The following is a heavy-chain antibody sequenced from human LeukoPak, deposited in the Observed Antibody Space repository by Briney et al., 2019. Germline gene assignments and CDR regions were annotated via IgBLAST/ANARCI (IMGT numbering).Heavy chain of an antibody. CDR1: GFTLNRND. CDR3: LRRGDASSGWGDHDF. D-gene: IGHD6-19*01. CDR2: IGGSGDKT. Sequence: GGTLRLSCAASGFTLNRNDISWVRQAPGKGLEWVFKIGGSGDKTFYADSVKGRFTISRDNSKNMVHLQMNSLTGEDTALYYCLRRGDASSGWGDHDFWGQRALVA. V-gene: IGHV3-23*01. J-gene: IGHJ4*02.